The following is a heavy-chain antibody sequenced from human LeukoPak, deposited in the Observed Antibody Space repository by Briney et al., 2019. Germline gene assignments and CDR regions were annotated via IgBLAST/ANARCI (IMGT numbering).Heavy chain of an antibody. CDR2: ILYDGGSK. CDR3: AKDRYYDFWRGHSS. V-gene: IGHV3-33*06. D-gene: IGHD3-3*01. J-gene: IGHJ5*02. CDR1: GFTFSSYA. Sequence: GGSLRLSCAASGFTFSSYAMHWVRQAPGQGLEWVEVILYDGGSKCYGDSVKGRFFISRDNSKNTVSLQLNSLRAEDTAVYYCAKDRYYDFWRGHSSWGQGTLVTVSS.